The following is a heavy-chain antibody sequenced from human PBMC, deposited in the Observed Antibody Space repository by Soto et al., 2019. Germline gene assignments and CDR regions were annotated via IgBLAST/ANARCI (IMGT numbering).Heavy chain of an antibody. CDR1: GGSISSYY. J-gene: IGHJ5*02. D-gene: IGHD3-3*01. CDR3: ARHAGWDTIFGVPIGFSSEIWFDP. V-gene: IGHV4-59*08. CDR2: IYYSGST. Sequence: SETLSLTCTVSGGSISSYYWSWIRQPPGKGLEWIGYIYYSGSTNYNPSLKSRVTISVDTSKNQFSLKLSSVTAADTAVYYCARHAGWDTIFGVPIGFSSEIWFDPWGQGTLVTVSS.